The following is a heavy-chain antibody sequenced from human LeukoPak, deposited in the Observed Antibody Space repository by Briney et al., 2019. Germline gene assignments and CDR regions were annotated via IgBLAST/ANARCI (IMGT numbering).Heavy chain of an antibody. V-gene: IGHV4-38-2*02. J-gene: IGHJ5*02. CDR1: GYPIGLDYY. CDR3: ARAPSSYESGNGYPNLGWLNP. D-gene: IGHD5-24*01. Sequence: SETLSLTCKVSGYPIGLDYYWVWIRQAPGRGLQWIGGFHRGRIQYNSALKSRVTISIDSSKDQFSLRMWPVTAADTAFYFCARAPSSYESGNGYPNLGWLNPWGQGALVTVSS. CDR2: FHRGRI.